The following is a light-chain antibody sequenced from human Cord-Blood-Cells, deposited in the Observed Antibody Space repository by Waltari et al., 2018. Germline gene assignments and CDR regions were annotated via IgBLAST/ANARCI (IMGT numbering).Light chain of an antibody. CDR3: CSYAGSSTYV. J-gene: IGLJ1*01. CDR1: TSDVGGYNL. Sequence: PLPPPPSLSGSPAQSTTISCTATTSDVGGYNLVSLYQQHPREAPKLIIYKGSKRPSGVSNRFSCSKSSNTASLTISGLQAEDEADYYCCSYAGSSTYVFGTGTKVTVL. CDR2: KGS. V-gene: IGLV2-23*01.